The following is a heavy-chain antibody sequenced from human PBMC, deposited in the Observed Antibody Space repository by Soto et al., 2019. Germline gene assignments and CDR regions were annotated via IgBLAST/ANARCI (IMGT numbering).Heavy chain of an antibody. CDR2: IYHSGST. V-gene: IGHV4-4*02. J-gene: IGHJ4*02. CDR3: ATPGDGSGSYGFDY. CDR1: GGSISSSNW. Sequence: QVQLQESGPGLVKPSGTLSLTCAVSGGSISSSNWWSWVRQPPGKGLERIGEIYHSGSTNYNLSLKSRVTISVDKAKNQFSLKLSSVAAADTAVYYCATPGDGSGSYGFDYWGQGTLVTVSS. D-gene: IGHD3-10*01.